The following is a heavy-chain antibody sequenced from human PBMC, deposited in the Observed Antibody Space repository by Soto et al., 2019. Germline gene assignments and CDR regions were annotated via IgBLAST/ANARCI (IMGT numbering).Heavy chain of an antibody. CDR1: GGSISSSSYY. CDR2: IYYSGST. CDR3: ARHAYHCTNGVCYMGWGGYYYYYMDV. J-gene: IGHJ6*03. V-gene: IGHV4-39*01. D-gene: IGHD2-8*01. Sequence: QLQLQESGPGLVKPSETLSLTCTVSGGSISSSSYYWGWIRQPPGKGLEWIGSIYYSGSTYYNPSLKSRVTISVDTSKNQFSLKLSSVTAADTAVYYCARHAYHCTNGVCYMGWGGYYYYYMDVWGKGTTVTVSS.